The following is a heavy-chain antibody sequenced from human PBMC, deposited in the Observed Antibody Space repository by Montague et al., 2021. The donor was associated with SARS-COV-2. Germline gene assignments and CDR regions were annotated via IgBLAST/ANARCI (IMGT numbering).Heavy chain of an antibody. D-gene: IGHD6-6*01. CDR1: GGSISSYY. Sequence: ETLSLTCTVSGGSISSYYWSWIRQPPGKGLEWIGHIYYSGSTNYNPSLKSRVTISVDTSKNQFSLKLSSVTAADTAVYYCARVPYSSSGFFYYYYGIDVWGQGTTVTASS. J-gene: IGHJ6*02. CDR3: ARVPYSSSGFFYYYYGIDV. CDR2: IYYSGST. V-gene: IGHV4-59*13.